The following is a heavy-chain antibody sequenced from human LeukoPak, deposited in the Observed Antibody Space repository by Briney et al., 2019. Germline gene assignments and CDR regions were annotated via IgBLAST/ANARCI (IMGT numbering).Heavy chain of an antibody. J-gene: IGHJ4*02. CDR1: GFTFSSYS. CDR3: ASGRTVTTKPFDY. D-gene: IGHD4-17*01. V-gene: IGHV3-7*01. Sequence: GGSLRLSCAASGFTFSSYSMNWVRQAPGKGLEWVANIKQDGSEKYYVDSVKGRFTISRDNAKNSLYLQMNSLRAEDTAVYYCASGRTVTTKPFDYWGQGTLVTVSS. CDR2: IKQDGSEK.